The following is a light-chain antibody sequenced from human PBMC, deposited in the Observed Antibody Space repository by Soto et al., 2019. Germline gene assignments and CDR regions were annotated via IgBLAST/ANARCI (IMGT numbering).Light chain of an antibody. CDR1: QNINNY. CDR3: QQYENLPT. Sequence: DIHMTQSPSSLSASLGDRVTITFQASQNINNYLNWYQQKPGRAPKLLIYDASNLEAGVPSRFRGSGSGTDFTFTISRLQPEDIATYYCQQYENLPTFGQGIRLEIK. V-gene: IGKV1-33*01. J-gene: IGKJ5*01. CDR2: DAS.